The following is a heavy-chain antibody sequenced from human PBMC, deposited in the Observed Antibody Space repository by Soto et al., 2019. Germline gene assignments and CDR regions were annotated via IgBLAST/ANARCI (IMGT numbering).Heavy chain of an antibody. V-gene: IGHV3-21*01. J-gene: IGHJ4*02. D-gene: IGHD3-10*01. CDR3: ARETRVVGTDDGSGSYKVY. Sequence: GGSLRLSCAASGFTFSSYSMNWVRQAPGKGLEWVSSISSSSSYIYYADSVKGRFTISRDNAKNSLYLQMNSLRAEDTAVYYCARETRVVGTDDGSGSYKVYWGQGTLVTVSS. CDR1: GFTFSSYS. CDR2: ISSSSSYI.